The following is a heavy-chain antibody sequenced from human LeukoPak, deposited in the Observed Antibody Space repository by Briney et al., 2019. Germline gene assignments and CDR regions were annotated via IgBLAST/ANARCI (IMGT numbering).Heavy chain of an antibody. Sequence: PSETLSLTCTVSGGSISSYYWGWIRQPPGKGLEWIGYIYYSGSTNYNPSLKSRVTISVDTSKNQFSLKLSSVTAADTAVYYHARHVLLWFGEATRFDPWGQGTLVTVSP. V-gene: IGHV4-59*01. CDR2: IYYSGST. J-gene: IGHJ5*02. CDR1: GGSISSYY. D-gene: IGHD3-10*01. CDR3: ARHVLLWFGEATRFDP.